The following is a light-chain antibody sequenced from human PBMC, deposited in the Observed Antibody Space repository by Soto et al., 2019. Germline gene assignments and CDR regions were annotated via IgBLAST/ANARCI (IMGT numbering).Light chain of an antibody. V-gene: IGLV6-57*02. CDR2: EDN. CDR1: SGSIASNY. J-gene: IGLJ2*01. Sequence: NFMLTQPHSVSESPGKTVTISCTGSSGSIASNYVQWYQQRPGSAPTTVIYEDNQRPSGVPDRFSGSIDSSSNSASLTISGLKTEDEADYCCQSYDSSIYVVFGGGTKLTVL. CDR3: QSYDSSIYVV.